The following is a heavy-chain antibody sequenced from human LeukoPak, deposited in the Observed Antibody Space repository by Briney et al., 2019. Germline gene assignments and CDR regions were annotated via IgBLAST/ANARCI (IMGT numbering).Heavy chain of an antibody. CDR2: INSDGSST. D-gene: IGHD6-6*01. CDR3: ARSRSIAEKDY. Sequence: GGSLRLSCATSGFTFSSYWMHWVRQAPGKGLVWVSRINSDGSSTSYADSVKGRFTISRDNAKNTLYLQMNSLRAEDTAVYYCARSRSIAEKDYWGHGTLVTVSS. V-gene: IGHV3-74*01. J-gene: IGHJ4*01. CDR1: GFTFSSYW.